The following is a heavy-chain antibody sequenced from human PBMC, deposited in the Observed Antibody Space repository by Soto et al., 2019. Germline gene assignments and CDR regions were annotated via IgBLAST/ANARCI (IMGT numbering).Heavy chain of an antibody. Sequence: SETLSLTCTVSGGSITPYYWSWIRQPPGKGLEWIGYIDYRGSTTYNPSLKSRVFISLDTYKTQFSLNLNSVTAADTAVYYCARSPAIGVTPIHFDYWGQGTLVTVSS. V-gene: IGHV4-59*08. D-gene: IGHD4-4*01. CDR2: IDYRGST. CDR1: GGSITPYY. CDR3: ARSPAIGVTPIHFDY. J-gene: IGHJ4*02.